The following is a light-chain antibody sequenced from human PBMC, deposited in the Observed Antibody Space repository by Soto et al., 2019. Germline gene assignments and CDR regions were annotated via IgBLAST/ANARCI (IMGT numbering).Light chain of an antibody. J-gene: IGKJ2*01. CDR2: KAS. CDR1: QSISSW. Sequence: DIQMTQSRSTLSASVGDRVTITCRASQSISSWLAWYQQKPGKALKLLIYKASSLESGVPSRFSGSGSGTEFTLTISSLQPDDFATYYCQQYNSYPYTFGQGTKLEIK. V-gene: IGKV1-5*03. CDR3: QQYNSYPYT.